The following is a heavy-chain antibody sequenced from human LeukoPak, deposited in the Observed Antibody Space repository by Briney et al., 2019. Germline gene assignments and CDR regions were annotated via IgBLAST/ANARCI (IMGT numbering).Heavy chain of an antibody. Sequence: PSETLSLTCAVYGGSFSGYYWSWIRQPPGKGLEWIGEINHSGSTNYNPSLKSRVTISVDTSKNQFSLKLSSVTAADTAVYYCARLRDGYNRFDYWGQGTLVTVSS. CDR1: GGSFSGYY. CDR2: INHSGST. J-gene: IGHJ4*02. CDR3: ARLRDGYNRFDY. D-gene: IGHD5-24*01. V-gene: IGHV4-34*01.